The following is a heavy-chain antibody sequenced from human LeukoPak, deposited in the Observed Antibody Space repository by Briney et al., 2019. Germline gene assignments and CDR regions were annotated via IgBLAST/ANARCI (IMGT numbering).Heavy chain of an antibody. CDR3: ARTYYYDSSGYYRDDY. Sequence: TSETLSLTCAVYGGSVSGYYWSWIRQPPGKGLEWIGEINHSGSTNYNPSLKSRVTISVDTSKNQFSLKLSSVTAADTAVYYCARTYYYDSSGYYRDDYWGQGTLVTVSS. V-gene: IGHV4-34*01. J-gene: IGHJ4*02. CDR2: INHSGST. D-gene: IGHD3-22*01. CDR1: GGSVSGYY.